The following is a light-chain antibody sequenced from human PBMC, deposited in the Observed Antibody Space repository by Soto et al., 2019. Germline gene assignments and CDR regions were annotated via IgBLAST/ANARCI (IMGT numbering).Light chain of an antibody. V-gene: IGKV3-15*01. CDR3: QQYHNWTPQYT. CDR1: QTIASN. CDR2: GAS. Sequence: EIVMTQSPASLSVSPGDGATLSCRASQTIASNLAWYQQKPGQGPRLLIHGASTRAAGVPARFSGSGSGTDFALTTSSLQSEDFAVYYCQQYHNWTPQYTFGQGTKLQIK. J-gene: IGKJ2*01.